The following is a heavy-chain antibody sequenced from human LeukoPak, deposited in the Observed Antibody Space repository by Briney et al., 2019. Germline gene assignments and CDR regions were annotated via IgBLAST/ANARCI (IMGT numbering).Heavy chain of an antibody. D-gene: IGHD2-2*01. J-gene: IGHJ3*02. Sequence: SETLSLTCAVCGGSFSGYYWSWIRQPPGKGLEWIGEINHSGSTNYNPSLKSRVTISVDTSKNQFSLKLSSVTAADTAVYYCARRILGYCSSTSCSIKGAFDIWGQGTMVTVSS. V-gene: IGHV4-34*01. CDR3: ARRILGYCSSTSCSIKGAFDI. CDR1: GGSFSGYY. CDR2: INHSGST.